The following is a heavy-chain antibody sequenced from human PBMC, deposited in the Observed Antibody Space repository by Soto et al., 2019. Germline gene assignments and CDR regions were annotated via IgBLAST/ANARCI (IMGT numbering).Heavy chain of an antibody. V-gene: IGHV1-18*01. CDR3: ARRPYFDWLSSPYYFDY. Sequence: ASVKVSCKASGYTFTSYGISWVRQAPGQGLEWMGWISAYNGNTNYAQKLQGRVTMTTDTSTSTAYMELRSLRSDDTAVYYCARRPYFDWLSSPYYFDYWGQGTLVTVSS. D-gene: IGHD3-9*01. CDR1: GYTFTSYG. CDR2: ISAYNGNT. J-gene: IGHJ4*02.